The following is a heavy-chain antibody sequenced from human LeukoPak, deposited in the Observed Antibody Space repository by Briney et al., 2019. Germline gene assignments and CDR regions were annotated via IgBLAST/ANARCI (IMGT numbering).Heavy chain of an antibody. D-gene: IGHD3-10*01. CDR3: AIDMRRGVPDYFDY. CDR1: GFTFSSHD. CDR2: ISIDGNTK. Sequence: PGGSLRLSCAASGFTFSSHDMHWVRQAPGKGLEWVAVISIDGNTKYYADSVKGRFSISRDNSRNTLYLQVNSLRAEDTAVYYCAIDMRRGVPDYFDYWGQGTLVIVS. J-gene: IGHJ4*02. V-gene: IGHV3-30-3*01.